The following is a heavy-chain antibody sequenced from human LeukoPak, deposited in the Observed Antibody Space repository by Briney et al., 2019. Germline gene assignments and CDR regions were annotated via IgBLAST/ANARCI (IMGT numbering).Heavy chain of an antibody. CDR2: IYNDDST. CDR1: GFTVFTNY. V-gene: IGHV3-53*01. Sequence: GGSLRLSCVASGFTVFTNYMTWVRQAPGKGLEWVSDIYNDDSTYYADSVKGRFTISRDNSKNTLYLQMNSLRAEDTAVYYCARESQRDITIFGVGQGAFDIWGQGTMVTVSS. J-gene: IGHJ3*02. D-gene: IGHD3-3*01. CDR3: ARESQRDITIFGVGQGAFDI.